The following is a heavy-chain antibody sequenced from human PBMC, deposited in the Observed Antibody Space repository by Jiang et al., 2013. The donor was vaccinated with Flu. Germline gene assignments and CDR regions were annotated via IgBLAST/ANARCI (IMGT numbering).Heavy chain of an antibody. CDR2: ISYDGSSQ. CDR3: ARDGGNIYWYFDL. J-gene: IGHJ2*01. V-gene: IGHV3-30-3*01. D-gene: IGHD4-23*01. CDR1: GFTFSSYA. Sequence: VQLVESGGGVVQPGRSVRLSCAASGFTFSSYAMHWVRQAPGKGLEWVAVISYDGSSQYYADSVKGRFTISRDNSKNTLYLQMNSLRPDDTTVYYCARDGGNIYWYFDLWGLAPWSLSPQ.